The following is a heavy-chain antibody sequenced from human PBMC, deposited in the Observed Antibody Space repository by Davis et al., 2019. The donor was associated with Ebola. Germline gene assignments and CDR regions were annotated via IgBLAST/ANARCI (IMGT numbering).Heavy chain of an antibody. V-gene: IGHV3-7*03. CDR1: GFTFSSYA. Sequence: GGSLRLSCAASGFTFSSYAMSWVRQAPGKGLEWVANIKQDGSEKYYVDSVKGRFTISRDNAKNSLYLQMNSLRAEDTAVYYCARDSGDYRSLYYYGMDVWGQGTTVTVSS. D-gene: IGHD4-17*01. J-gene: IGHJ6*02. CDR2: IKQDGSEK. CDR3: ARDSGDYRSLYYYGMDV.